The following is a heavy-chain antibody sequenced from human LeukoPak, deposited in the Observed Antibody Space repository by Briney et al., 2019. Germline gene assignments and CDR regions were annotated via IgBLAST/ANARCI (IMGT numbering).Heavy chain of an antibody. V-gene: IGHV4-34*01. CDR3: ARSVEGYCSGGSCYSYYYYMDV. D-gene: IGHD2-15*01. CDR1: GGSFSGYY. CDR2: INHSGST. J-gene: IGHJ6*03. Sequence: PSETLSLTCAVYGGSFSGYYWSWIRQPPGKGLEWIGEINHSGSTNYNPSLKSRVTISVDTSKNQFSLKLSSVTAADTAVYYCARSVEGYCSGGSCYSYYYYMDVWGKGTTVTVFS.